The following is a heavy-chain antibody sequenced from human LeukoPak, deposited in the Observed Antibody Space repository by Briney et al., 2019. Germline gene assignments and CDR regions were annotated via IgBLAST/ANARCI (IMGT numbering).Heavy chain of an antibody. CDR3: AKSNGYGLVDI. D-gene: IGHD3-10*01. V-gene: IGHV4-38-2*02. Sequence: SETLSLTCTVSGYSISSGYYWGWIRQPPGKGLEWIGSIYHSGSTYYNPSLKSRVTISLDTSKNQFSLKLNSVTAADTAVYYCAKSNGYGLVDIWGQGTMVTVSS. CDR1: GYSISSGYY. J-gene: IGHJ3*02. CDR2: IYHSGST.